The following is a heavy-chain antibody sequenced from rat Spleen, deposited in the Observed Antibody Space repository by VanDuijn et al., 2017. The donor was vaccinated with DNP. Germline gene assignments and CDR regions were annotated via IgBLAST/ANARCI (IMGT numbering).Heavy chain of an antibody. Sequence: EVQLVESGGGLVQPGRSLKLSCAASGFTFSNYAMAWVRQAPTKGLEWVASISTVGGNTYYRDSVKGRFTISRDNAKSTLYLQMNSLRYEDMATYYCARHVLPLRVWDYWGQGVMVTVSS. J-gene: IGHJ2*01. CDR2: ISTVGGNT. CDR1: GFTFSNYA. D-gene: IGHD1-4*01. CDR3: ARHVLPLRVWDY. V-gene: IGHV5-25*01.